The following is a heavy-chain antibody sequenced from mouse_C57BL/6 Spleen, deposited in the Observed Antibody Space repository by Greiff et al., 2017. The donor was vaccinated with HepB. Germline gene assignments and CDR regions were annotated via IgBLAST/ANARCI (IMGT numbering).Heavy chain of an antibody. CDR2: IYPGSGST. D-gene: IGHD3-2*02. Sequence: QVQLQQPGAELVKPGASVKMSCKASGYTFTSYWITWVKQRPGQGLEWIGDIYPGSGSTNYNEKFKSKATLTVDTSSSTAYMQLSSLTSEDSAVYYCARRGLDSSGWGGVYYFDYWGQGTTLTVSS. J-gene: IGHJ2*01. V-gene: IGHV1-55*01. CDR1: GYTFTSYW. CDR3: ARRGLDSSGWGGVYYFDY.